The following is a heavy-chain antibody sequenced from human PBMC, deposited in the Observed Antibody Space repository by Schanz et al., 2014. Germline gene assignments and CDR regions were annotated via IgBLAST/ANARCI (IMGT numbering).Heavy chain of an antibody. J-gene: IGHJ4*02. CDR2: ISGSGSST. Sequence: EVQLLESGGGLVQPGGSLRLSCAASGFTFSSYAMTWVRQAPGKGLDWVSAISGSGSSTYYADSVKGRFTISRDNSKNTLYLQMNNLRAEDTAVYYCAKVAPAATYLDSWGLGTLVTVSS. V-gene: IGHV3-23*01. CDR1: GFTFSSYA. CDR3: AKVAPAATYLDS. D-gene: IGHD2-2*01.